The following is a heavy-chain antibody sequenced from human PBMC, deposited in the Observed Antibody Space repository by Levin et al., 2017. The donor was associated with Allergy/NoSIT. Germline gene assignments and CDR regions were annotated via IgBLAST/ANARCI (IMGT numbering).Heavy chain of an antibody. Sequence: GGSLRLSCAASGFIFSDYYMTWIRQAPGKGLEWISYISLGGGSYTNYAESVKGRFTISRDNAKNSLYLQMDSLRAADAAVYYCARGPSSHITGLYFEHWGQGNLVTVSS. CDR1: GFIFSDYY. D-gene: IGHD1-20*01. V-gene: IGHV3-11*05. J-gene: IGHJ4*02. CDR2: ISLGGGSYT. CDR3: ARGPSSHITGLYFEH.